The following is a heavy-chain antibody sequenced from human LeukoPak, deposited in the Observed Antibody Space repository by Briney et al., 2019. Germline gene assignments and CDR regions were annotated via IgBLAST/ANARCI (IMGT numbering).Heavy chain of an antibody. Sequence: KSGGSLRLSCAASEFTFSSYNMNWVRQAPGKGLEWVSSISSSSTYIYYADSVKGRFTISRDNAKNSLYLQMNSLRAEDTAVYYCARAGVGTAAARAAFDYWGQGTLVTVSS. V-gene: IGHV3-21*01. CDR1: EFTFSSYN. D-gene: IGHD6-13*01. CDR2: ISSSSTYI. J-gene: IGHJ4*02. CDR3: ARAGVGTAAARAAFDY.